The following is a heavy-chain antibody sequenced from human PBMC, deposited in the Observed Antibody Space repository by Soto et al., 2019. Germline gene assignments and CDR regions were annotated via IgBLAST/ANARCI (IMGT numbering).Heavy chain of an antibody. J-gene: IGHJ6*02. CDR1: VFNVGDYA. D-gene: IGHD6-19*01. CDR3: ARYSYTSRYNYYGMDV. V-gene: IGHV3-49*03. CDR2: VRSKGYGATT. Sequence: GGSLRRSWTPSVFNVGDYAMSWFRLAPGRGLEWVGVVRSKGYGATTDYAASVKGRFAISRDDSKSIAYLQMNNVTTEDTAVYYCARYSYTSRYNYYGMDVWGHLTTVTVSS.